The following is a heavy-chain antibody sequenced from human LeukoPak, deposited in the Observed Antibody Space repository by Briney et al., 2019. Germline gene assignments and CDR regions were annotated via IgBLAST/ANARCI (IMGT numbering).Heavy chain of an antibody. Sequence: PGGSLRLSCAASGFTFSSYEMNWFRQAPGKGLEWVAVISYDGSNKYYADSVKGRFTISRDNSKNTLYLQMNSLRAEDTAVYYCARDFRPVVGAAGTFDYWGQGTLVTVSS. V-gene: IGHV3-30*04. CDR1: GFTFSSYE. CDR3: ARDFRPVVGAAGTFDY. J-gene: IGHJ4*02. CDR2: ISYDGSNK. D-gene: IGHD6-13*01.